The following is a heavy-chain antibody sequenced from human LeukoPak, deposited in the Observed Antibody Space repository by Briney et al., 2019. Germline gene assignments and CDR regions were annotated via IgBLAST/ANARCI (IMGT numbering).Heavy chain of an antibody. CDR3: ARVEADSGYEIGSRYGMDV. CDR2: INHSGST. J-gene: IGHJ6*02. CDR1: GGSFSGYH. Sequence: SETLSLTCAVYGGSFSGYHWSWIRQPPGKGLEWIGEINHSGSTNYNPSLKSRVTISVDTSKNQFSLKLSSVTAADTAVYYCARVEADSGYEIGSRYGMDVWGQGTTVTVSS. D-gene: IGHD5-12*01. V-gene: IGHV4-34*01.